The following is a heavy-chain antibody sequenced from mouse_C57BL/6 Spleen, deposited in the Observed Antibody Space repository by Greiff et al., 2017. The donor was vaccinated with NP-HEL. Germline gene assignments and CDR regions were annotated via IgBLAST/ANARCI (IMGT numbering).Heavy chain of an antibody. CDR2: IRNKANNHAT. CDR1: GFTFSDAW. V-gene: IGHV6-6*01. J-gene: IGHJ3*01. Sequence: EVQVVESGGGLVQPGGSMKLSCAASGFTFSDAWMDWVRQSPEKGLEWVAEIRNKANNHATYYAESVKGRFTISRDDSKSSVYLQMNSLRAEDTGIYYCTRPLGFDYGSSGFAYWGQGTLVTVSA. CDR3: TRPLGFDYGSSGFAY. D-gene: IGHD1-1*01.